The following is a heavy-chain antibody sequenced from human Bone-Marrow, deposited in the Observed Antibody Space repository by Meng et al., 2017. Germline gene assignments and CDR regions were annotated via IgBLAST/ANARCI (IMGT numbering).Heavy chain of an antibody. CDR2: IYSGGST. Sequence: GGSLRLSCAASGFTVSSNYMSWVRQAPGKGLEWVSVIYSGGSTYYADSVKGRFTISRDNSKNTLYLQMNSLRAEDTAVYYCARGYCSSTSCYEIFDYWGQGTLVTVSS. D-gene: IGHD2-2*01. CDR3: ARGYCSSTSCYEIFDY. V-gene: IGHV3-53*01. J-gene: IGHJ4*02. CDR1: GFTVSSNY.